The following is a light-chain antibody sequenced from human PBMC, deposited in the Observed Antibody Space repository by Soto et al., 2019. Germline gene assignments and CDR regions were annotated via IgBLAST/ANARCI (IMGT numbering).Light chain of an antibody. V-gene: IGKV3-11*01. J-gene: IGKJ1*01. Sequence: EIVLTHSPGTLSLSPGEGATPCMASQSVSSYLAWYQQKPGQAPRLLIYDASNRATGIPARFSGSGSGTDFTLTISSLEPEDFAVYYCQQRSNWPTFGQGTKVDIK. CDR1: QSVSSY. CDR2: DAS. CDR3: QQRSNWPT.